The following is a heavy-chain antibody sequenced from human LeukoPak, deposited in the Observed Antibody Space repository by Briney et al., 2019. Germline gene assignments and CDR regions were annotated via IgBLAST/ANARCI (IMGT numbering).Heavy chain of an antibody. CDR2: IRSKAYGGTT. CDR3: TRDLSLWFGELYDY. V-gene: IGHV3-49*04. Sequence: PGGSLRLSCTASGFTFGDYAMSWVRQAPGKGLEWVGFIRSKAYGGTTEYAASVKGRFTISRDDSKSIAYLQMSSLKTEDTAVYYCTRDLSLWFGELYDYWGQGTLVTVSS. D-gene: IGHD3-10*01. CDR1: GFTFGDYA. J-gene: IGHJ4*02.